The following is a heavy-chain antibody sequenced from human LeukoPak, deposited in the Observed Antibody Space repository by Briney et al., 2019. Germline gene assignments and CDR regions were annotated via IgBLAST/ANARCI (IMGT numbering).Heavy chain of an antibody. Sequence: SETLSLTCTVSGDSIRSSSYHWGWIRQPPGKGLEWIGSIYYSGSTYNNRSLKWRLTISIDTSKNQFSLKLSSVIAADTAVYYCARAKSRIAAAGIGAFDIWGQGTMVTVSS. CDR1: GDSIRSSSYH. J-gene: IGHJ3*02. CDR2: IYYSGST. D-gene: IGHD6-13*01. V-gene: IGHV4-39*07. CDR3: ARAKSRIAAAGIGAFDI.